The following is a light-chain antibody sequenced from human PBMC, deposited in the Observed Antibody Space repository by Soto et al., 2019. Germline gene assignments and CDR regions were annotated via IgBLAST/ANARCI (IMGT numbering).Light chain of an antibody. CDR1: SSNIAPNT. J-gene: IGLJ1*01. CDR2: AND. Sequence: QSVLTQPPSASGTPGQRVTISCSGSSSNIAPNTVNWYQHLPGAAPQLLIFANDRRPSGVPDRFSGSRSGTSASLAISGLQSEDEADYYCAAWDDSLNGYVFGTGTKLPS. V-gene: IGLV1-44*01. CDR3: AAWDDSLNGYV.